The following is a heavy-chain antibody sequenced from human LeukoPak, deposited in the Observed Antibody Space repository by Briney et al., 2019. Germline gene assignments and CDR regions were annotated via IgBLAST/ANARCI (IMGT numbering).Heavy chain of an antibody. CDR1: GYSISSGYY. Sequence: SETLSLTCAVSGYSISSGYYWGWIRQPPGKGLEWIGSIYHSGRTFYNPSLKSRVTISVDTSKNQFSLKLSSVTAADTAVYYCARPDYYYDSSGYSHHGAAFDIWGQGTMVTVSS. CDR2: IYHSGRT. J-gene: IGHJ3*02. V-gene: IGHV4-38-2*01. CDR3: ARPDYYYDSSGYSHHGAAFDI. D-gene: IGHD3-22*01.